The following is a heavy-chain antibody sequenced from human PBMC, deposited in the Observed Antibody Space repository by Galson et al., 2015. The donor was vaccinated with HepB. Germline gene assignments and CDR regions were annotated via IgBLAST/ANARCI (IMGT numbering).Heavy chain of an antibody. V-gene: IGHV3-66*01. CDR2: IYSGGST. Sequence: SLRLSCAASGFPVSSNYMTWVRQAPGKGLEWVSVIYSGGSTYYADSVKGRFTISGDNSKNTLYLQMNSLRAEDTAVYYCAFTSYSGNFFDYWGQGTLVTVPS. D-gene: IGHD5-12*01. CDR1: GFPVSSNY. J-gene: IGHJ4*02. CDR3: AFTSYSGNFFDY.